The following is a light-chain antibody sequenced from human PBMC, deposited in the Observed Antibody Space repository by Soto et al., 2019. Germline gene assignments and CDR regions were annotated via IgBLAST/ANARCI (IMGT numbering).Light chain of an antibody. J-gene: IGLJ2*01. CDR1: SSDVGSYNL. CDR3: SSFTNNNTPHVV. V-gene: IGLV2-14*02. CDR2: EGT. Sequence: QSAPTQPASVSGSPGQSITITCTGTSSDVGSYNLVSWYQQHPGKAPKLMIYEGTKRPSGVSNRFSGSKSGNTASLTISGLRAEDEADYYCSSFTNNNTPHVVFGGGTKVTVL.